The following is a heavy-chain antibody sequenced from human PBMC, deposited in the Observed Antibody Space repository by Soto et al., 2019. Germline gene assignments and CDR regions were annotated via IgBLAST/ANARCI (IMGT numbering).Heavy chain of an antibody. Sequence: GGSLRLSCAASGFSFSDYYMSWIRLAPGKGLEWVPSISSSSNTISYADSVKGRFTISRDNAKNSLYLQINSLRAEDTAVYYCARKVWNQYFDYWGQGTLVTVSS. CDR3: ARKVWNQYFDY. CDR1: GFSFSDYY. D-gene: IGHD1-1*01. J-gene: IGHJ4*02. CDR2: ISSSSNTI. V-gene: IGHV3-11*01.